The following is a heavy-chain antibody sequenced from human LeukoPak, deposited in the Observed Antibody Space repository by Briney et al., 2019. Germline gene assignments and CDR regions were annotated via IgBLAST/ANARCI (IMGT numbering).Heavy chain of an antibody. CDR2: IIPILGIA. Sequence: EASAKVSCKASGGTFSSYAISWVRQAPGQGLEWMGRIIPILGIANYAQKFQGRVTITADKSTSTAYMELSSLRSEDTAVYYCARATGDGYNRGPDFDYWGQGTLVTVSS. CDR1: GGTFSSYA. D-gene: IGHD5-24*01. V-gene: IGHV1-69*04. J-gene: IGHJ4*02. CDR3: ARATGDGYNRGPDFDY.